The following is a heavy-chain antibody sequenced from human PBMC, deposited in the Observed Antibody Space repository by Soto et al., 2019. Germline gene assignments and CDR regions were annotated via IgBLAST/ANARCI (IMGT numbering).Heavy chain of an antibody. J-gene: IGHJ4*02. D-gene: IGHD7-27*01. CDR2: ISGTGGST. CDR3: AKGLGFTVFPTFDY. CDR1: GFTFSNYA. Sequence: PGGSLRLSCEASGFTFSNYAMTWVRQVPGKGLEWVSTISGTGGSTYYADSVKGRFTISRDNSKNTLYLLMNSLRAEDRAIYYCAKGLGFTVFPTFDYWGQGTLVTVS. V-gene: IGHV3-23*01.